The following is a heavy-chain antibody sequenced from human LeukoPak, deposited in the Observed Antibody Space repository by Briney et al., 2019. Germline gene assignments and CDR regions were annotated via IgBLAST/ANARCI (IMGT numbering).Heavy chain of an antibody. V-gene: IGHV1-18*01. CDR1: GYTFTSYG. J-gene: IGHJ3*01. CDR3: SRDLGYCSSTSCHHDAFDF. Sequence: ASVKVSCKASGYTFTSYGISWVRQAPGQGLEWMGWTSAYNGNTNYAQKLQGRVTMTTDTSTRTAYMELRSLRSDDTAVYYCSRDLGYCSSTSCHHDAFDFWGQGTMVTVSS. CDR2: TSAYNGNT. D-gene: IGHD2-2*01.